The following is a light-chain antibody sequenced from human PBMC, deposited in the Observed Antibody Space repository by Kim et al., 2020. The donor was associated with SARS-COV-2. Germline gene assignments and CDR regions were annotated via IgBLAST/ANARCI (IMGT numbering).Light chain of an antibody. CDR3: QTWDSGMGV. CDR2: VNSDGSH. J-gene: IGLJ3*02. Sequence: ASVKLTCTLSSGHSNYAIAWHQQQPEKGPRYLMKVNSDGSHNKGDGIPDRFSGSSSGAERYLSISSLQSDDEADYYCQTWDSGMGVFGGGTKLTVL. V-gene: IGLV4-69*01. CDR1: SGHSNYA.